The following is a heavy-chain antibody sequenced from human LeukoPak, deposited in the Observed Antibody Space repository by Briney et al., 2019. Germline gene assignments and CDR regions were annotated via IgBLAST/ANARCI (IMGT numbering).Heavy chain of an antibody. CDR1: GGSISSSSYY. J-gene: IGHJ6*02. CDR3: ARRGYGDYRDPWGYYYGMDV. CDR2: IYYSGRT. V-gene: IGHV4-39*01. Sequence: KPSETLSLTCTVSGGSISSSSYYWGWIRHPPGKGLEWIGSIYYSGRTHYNPSLKSRVIISVDTSKNQSSVKLSSVTAADTAVYYCARRGYGDYRDPWGYYYGMDVWGQGTTVTVSS. D-gene: IGHD4-17*01.